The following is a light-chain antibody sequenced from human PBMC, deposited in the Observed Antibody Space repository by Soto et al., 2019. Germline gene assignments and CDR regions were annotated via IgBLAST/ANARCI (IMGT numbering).Light chain of an antibody. V-gene: IGKV3D-15*01. CDR3: QQYNSWLWT. CDR1: QSVSSY. Sequence: PSTLSASVGDRVTITCLASQSVSSYLAWYQQKPGQAPRLLIYGASNRATGIPARFSGSGSGTEFTLIISSLQSEDSAVYYCQQYNSWLWTFGQGSKV. J-gene: IGKJ1*01. CDR2: GAS.